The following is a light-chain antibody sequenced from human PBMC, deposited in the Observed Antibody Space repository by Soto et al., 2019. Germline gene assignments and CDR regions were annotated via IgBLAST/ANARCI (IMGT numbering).Light chain of an antibody. CDR2: LGS. CDR3: MQAQQTPRFT. Sequence: DIVMTQSPLSLPVIAGEPASISCRSSQSLLHSNGYNYLDWYLQKPGQSPQLLIYLGSNRASGVPDRFSSSGSGTDFTLKISRVEAEDVEVYYCMQAQQTPRFTFGPGTIVDIK. CDR1: QSLLHSNGYNY. V-gene: IGKV2-28*01. J-gene: IGKJ3*01.